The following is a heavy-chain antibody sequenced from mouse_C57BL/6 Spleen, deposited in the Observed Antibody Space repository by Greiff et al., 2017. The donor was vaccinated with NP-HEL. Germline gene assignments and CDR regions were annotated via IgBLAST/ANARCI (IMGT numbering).Heavy chain of an antibody. D-gene: IGHD2-4*01. J-gene: IGHJ2*01. Sequence: QVQLQQSGAELVKPGASVKISCKASGYAFSSYWMNWVKQRPGKGLEWIGQIYPGDGDTNYNGKFKGKATLTADKSSSTAYMQLSSLTSEDSAVYFCARSGHDYDGDYFDYGGQGTTLTVSS. CDR1: GYAFSSYW. CDR3: ARSGHDYDGDYFDY. CDR2: IYPGDGDT. V-gene: IGHV1-80*01.